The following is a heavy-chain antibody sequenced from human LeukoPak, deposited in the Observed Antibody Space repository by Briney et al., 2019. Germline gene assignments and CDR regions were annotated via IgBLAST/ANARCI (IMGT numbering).Heavy chain of an antibody. J-gene: IGHJ5*02. CDR3: ARGGYSSSWYPPPWFDP. Sequence: PGGSLRLSCAASGCTFSSYSMNWVRQAPGRGLEWVSSISSSSSYIYYADSVKGRFTISRDNAKNSLYLQMNSLRAEDTAVYYCARGGYSSSWYPPPWFDPWGQGTLVTVSS. V-gene: IGHV3-21*01. CDR1: GCTFSSYS. D-gene: IGHD6-13*01. CDR2: ISSSSSYI.